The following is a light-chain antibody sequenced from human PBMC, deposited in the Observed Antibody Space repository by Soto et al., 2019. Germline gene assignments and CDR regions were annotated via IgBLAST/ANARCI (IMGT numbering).Light chain of an antibody. V-gene: IGKV1-27*01. CDR3: QKYDGAPKT. Sequence: DIQMTQSPSSLSASVGDRVTITCRASQVIGNYLAWYQQKPGKVPKLLIYGAYTLQSEVPSRFSGSGSGTDFTLTISSLQPEDVATYYCQKYDGAPKTFGQGTKVDIK. CDR1: QVIGNY. J-gene: IGKJ1*01. CDR2: GAY.